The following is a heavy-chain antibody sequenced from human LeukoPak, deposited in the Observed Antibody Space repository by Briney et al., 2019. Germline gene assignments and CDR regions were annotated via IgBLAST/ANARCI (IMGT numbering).Heavy chain of an antibody. CDR3: ARHANYFYYDSSGGAFDI. Sequence: SETLSLTCTVSGGSISSSSYYWGWIRQPPGKGLEWIGSIYYSGSTYYNPSLKSRVTISVDTSKNQFSLKLSSVTAADTAVYYCARHANYFYYDSSGGAFDIWGHGTMVTVSS. CDR2: IYYSGST. D-gene: IGHD3-22*01. V-gene: IGHV4-39*01. CDR1: GGSISSSSYY. J-gene: IGHJ3*02.